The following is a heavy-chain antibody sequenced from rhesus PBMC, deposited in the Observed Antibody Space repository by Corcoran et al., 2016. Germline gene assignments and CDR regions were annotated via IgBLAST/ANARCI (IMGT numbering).Heavy chain of an antibody. D-gene: IGHD3-9*01. Sequence: EVQLVESGGGLVQPGGSLRLSCAASGFTFSNYWMSWVRQAPGKGLGWVGRIKNKVDGGTAAYAEAVKGRFTIARDDSKNTLYLQMNSLKTEDTAVYYCARDYYAFDFWGQGLRVTVSS. V-gene: IGHV3-16*01. CDR1: GFTFSNYW. J-gene: IGHJ3*01. CDR3: ARDYYAFDF. CDR2: IKNKVDGGTA.